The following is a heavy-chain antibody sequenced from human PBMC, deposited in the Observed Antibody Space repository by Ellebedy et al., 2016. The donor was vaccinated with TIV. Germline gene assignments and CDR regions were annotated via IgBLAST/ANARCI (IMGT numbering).Heavy chain of an antibody. Sequence: GESLKISCAASGFTFSSYEMNWVRQAPGKGLEWISHITNGGSSIYYADSVKGRFTISRDDAKNSLYLQMDSLRGEDTAIYFCARDLSYYGSAGDYWGQGTLVTVSS. CDR2: ITNGGSSI. V-gene: IGHV3-48*03. J-gene: IGHJ4*02. CDR1: GFTFSSYE. D-gene: IGHD3-10*01. CDR3: ARDLSYYGSAGDY.